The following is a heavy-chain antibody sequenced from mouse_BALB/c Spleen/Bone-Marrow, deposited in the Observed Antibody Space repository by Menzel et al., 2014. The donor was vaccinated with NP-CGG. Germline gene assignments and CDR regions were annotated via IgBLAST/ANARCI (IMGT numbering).Heavy chain of an antibody. D-gene: IGHD2-12*01. V-gene: IGHV1S81*02. CDR3: TRSRRAMDH. J-gene: IGHJ4*01. CDR1: GYTFTSYY. CDR2: INPSNGGT. Sequence: QVQLQQSGAELVKPGASVKLSCKASGYTFTSYYMSWVKQRPGQGLEWIGEINPSNGGTNFNEKFKSKATLTVDKSSSTAYMSLSSLTSEDSAVYYCTRSRRAMDHWGQGTSVTVSS.